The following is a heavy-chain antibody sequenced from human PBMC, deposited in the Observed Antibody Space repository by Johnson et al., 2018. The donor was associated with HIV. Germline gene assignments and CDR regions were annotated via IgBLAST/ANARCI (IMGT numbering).Heavy chain of an antibody. V-gene: IGHV3-33*06. J-gene: IGHJ3*02. Sequence: QVQLVESGGGVVQPGRSLRLSCAASGFTFSSYGMHWVRQAPGKGLEWVAVIWYDGSNKYYADSVKGRFTISRDNSKKTLYLQMNSLRAEDTAVYYCAKGVSKSLDAFDIWGQGTMVTVSS. CDR2: IWYDGSNK. CDR1: GFTFSSYG. D-gene: IGHD3-10*01. CDR3: AKGVSKSLDAFDI.